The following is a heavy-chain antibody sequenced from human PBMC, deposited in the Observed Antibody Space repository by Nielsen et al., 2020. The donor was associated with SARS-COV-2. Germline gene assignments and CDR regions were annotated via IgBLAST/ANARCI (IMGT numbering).Heavy chain of an antibody. CDR3: ARGDIVVVPAAPGWYYYYGMDV. D-gene: IGHD2-2*01. V-gene: IGHV1-69*06. J-gene: IGHJ6*02. Sequence: WVRQAPGQGLEWMGGIIPIFGTANYAQKFQGRVTITADKSTSTAYMGLSSLRSEDTAVYYCARGDIVVVPAAPGWYYYYGMDVWGQGTTVTVSS. CDR2: IIPIFGTA.